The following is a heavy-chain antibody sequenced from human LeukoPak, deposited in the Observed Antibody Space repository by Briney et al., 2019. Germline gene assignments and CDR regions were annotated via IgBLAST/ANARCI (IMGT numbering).Heavy chain of an antibody. J-gene: IGHJ4*02. CDR1: GGAISSSSYY. CDR3: ARHGRYLSWLDFFDY. Sequence: PSETLSRTCTVSGGAISSSSYYWGWLRQPPGKGLEWIGRMYPSGSTYYNPSLKSRVTISVDTSKNQFSLKLNSVTAADTAVYYCARHGRYLSWLDFFDYWGQGTLVTVSS. D-gene: IGHD6-19*01. CDR2: MYPSGST. V-gene: IGHV4-39*01.